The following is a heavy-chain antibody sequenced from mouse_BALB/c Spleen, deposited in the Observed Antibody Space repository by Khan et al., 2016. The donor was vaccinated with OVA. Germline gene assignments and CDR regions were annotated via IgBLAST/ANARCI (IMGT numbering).Heavy chain of an antibody. CDR3: SRDAGRY. V-gene: IGHV1-18*01. CDR1: GYTFTEYT. CDR2: INPKNGVT. J-gene: IGHJ4*01. D-gene: IGHD3-3*01. Sequence: VQLQQSGPELVKPGASVKISCKTSGYTFTEYTLHWVKQSHGKSLAWIGVINPKNGVTSYNQKFKGKATLTVEKSSSTAYMELRSLTSEDSAVYYCSRDAGRYWGQGTSVTVSS.